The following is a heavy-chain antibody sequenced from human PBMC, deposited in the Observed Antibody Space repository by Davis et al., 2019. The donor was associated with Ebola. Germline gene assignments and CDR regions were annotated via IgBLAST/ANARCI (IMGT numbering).Heavy chain of an antibody. J-gene: IGHJ2*01. V-gene: IGHV3-33*08. Sequence: GESLKISCAASGFTFSNYGIHWVRQAPGKGLEWVAVIWYDGSNKYYADSVKGRFTISRDNSKNTLYLQMNSLRAEDTAVYYCVRDPALVVTGGGWFFGLWGRGTLVTVSS. D-gene: IGHD2-21*02. CDR2: IWYDGSNK. CDR1: GFTFSNYG. CDR3: VRDPALVVTGGGWFFGL.